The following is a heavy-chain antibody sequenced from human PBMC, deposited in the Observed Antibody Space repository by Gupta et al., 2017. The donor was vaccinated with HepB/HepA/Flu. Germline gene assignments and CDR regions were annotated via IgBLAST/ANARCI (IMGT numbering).Heavy chain of an antibody. CDR1: GFPFSSAD. CDR3: AWKYYYYMAV. J-gene: IGHJ6*03. V-gene: IGHV3-23*01. Sequence: VQVLESGGDFVQPGGSLRLSCAASGFPFSSADMAWARQGPGRGLEWVSVISGDGFATYYADSVKGRFTISRDNSKNTLYLQMSRLRVEDTAVYYCAWKYYYYMAVWGKGTTVAVSS. D-gene: IGHD1-1*01. CDR2: ISGDGFAT.